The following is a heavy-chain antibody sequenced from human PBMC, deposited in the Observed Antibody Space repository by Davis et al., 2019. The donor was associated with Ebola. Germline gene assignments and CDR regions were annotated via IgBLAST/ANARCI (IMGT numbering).Heavy chain of an antibody. CDR2: ISSSSSTI. J-gene: IGHJ4*02. V-gene: IGHV3-11*01. Sequence: GESLKISCAASGFTFSDHYMDWVCQAPGKGLEWVSYISSSSSTIYYADSVKGRFTISRDNAKNSLYLQMNSLRADDTAVYYCAKRENPGSAVPGPYWGQGTLVTVSS. CDR3: AKRENPGSAVPGPY. D-gene: IGHD6-19*01. CDR1: GFTFSDHY.